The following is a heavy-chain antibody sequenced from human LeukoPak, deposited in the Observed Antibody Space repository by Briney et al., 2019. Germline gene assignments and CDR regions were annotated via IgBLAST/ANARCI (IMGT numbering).Heavy chain of an antibody. V-gene: IGHV3-7*01. J-gene: IGHJ6*03. Sequence: GGSLRLSCAASGFTFSTYWMSWVRQAPGKGLEWVANIKQDGNEKYYVDSLKGRFTISRDNAKNPLYLQMNSLRAEDTAVYYCARSPGSGSYWGGTYHYYMDVWGKGTTVTVSS. CDR3: ARSPGSGSYWGGTYHYYMDV. D-gene: IGHD3-10*01. CDR2: IKQDGNEK. CDR1: GFTFSTYW.